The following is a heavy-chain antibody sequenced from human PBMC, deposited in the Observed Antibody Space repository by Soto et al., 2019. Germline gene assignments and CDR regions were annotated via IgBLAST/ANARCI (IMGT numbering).Heavy chain of an antibody. CDR2: ISYDGSNK. J-gene: IGHJ4*02. Sequence: QVQLVESGGGVVQPGRSLRLSCAASGFTFSSFAFHWVRQAPGKGLEWVAVISYDGSNKYYADSVKGRFTISRDNSKNTLYLQMNSLRAEDTAVYYCVRDIEDYYGSGSYPSGIDYWGQGTLVTVSS. V-gene: IGHV3-30-3*01. CDR3: VRDIEDYYGSGSYPSGIDY. D-gene: IGHD3-10*01. CDR1: GFTFSSFA.